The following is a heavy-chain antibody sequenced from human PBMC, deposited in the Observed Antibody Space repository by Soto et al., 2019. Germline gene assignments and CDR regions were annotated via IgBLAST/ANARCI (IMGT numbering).Heavy chain of an antibody. V-gene: IGHV3-9*01. Sequence: GGSLRLSCAASGFTFDDYAMHWVRQAPGKGLEWVTGISWNSDTIGYADSVKGRFTISRDNAKNSLYLQMNSLRAEDTAFYYCARDVWSRASGPPDSWGQGALVTVSS. CDR3: ARDVWSRASGPPDS. CDR2: ISWNSDTI. J-gene: IGHJ4*02. D-gene: IGHD3-10*01. CDR1: GFTFDDYA.